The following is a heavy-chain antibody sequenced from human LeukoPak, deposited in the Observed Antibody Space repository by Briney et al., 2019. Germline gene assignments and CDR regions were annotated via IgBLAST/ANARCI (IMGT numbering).Heavy chain of an antibody. J-gene: IGHJ6*02. CDR2: ISSSSSSYI. CDR1: GFTFSSYS. CDR3: ASVGYCSSTSCKAGGYGMDV. D-gene: IGHD2-2*01. V-gene: IGHV3-21*01. Sequence: KPGGSLRLSCAASGFTFSSYSMNWVRQAPGKGLEWVSSISSSSSSYIYYADSVKGRFTISRDNAKNSLYLQMNSLRAEDTAVYYCASVGYCSSTSCKAGGYGMDVWGQGTTVTVSS.